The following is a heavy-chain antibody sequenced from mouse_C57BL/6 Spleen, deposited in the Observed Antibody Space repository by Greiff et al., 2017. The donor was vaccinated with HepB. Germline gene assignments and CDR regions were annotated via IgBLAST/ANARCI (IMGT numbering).Heavy chain of an antibody. J-gene: IGHJ3*01. CDR2: IYPGDGDT. CDR3: ALDGYYGGFAY. Sequence: VQRVESGPELVKPGASVKISCKASGYAFSSSWMNWVKQRPGKGLEWIGRIYPGDGDTNYNGKFKGKATLTADKSSSTAYMQLSSLTSEDSAVYFCALDGYYGGFAYWGQGTLVTVSA. D-gene: IGHD2-3*01. CDR1: GYAFSSSW. V-gene: IGHV1-82*01.